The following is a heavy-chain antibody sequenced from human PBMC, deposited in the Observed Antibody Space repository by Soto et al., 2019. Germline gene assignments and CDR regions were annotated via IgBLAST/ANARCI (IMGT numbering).Heavy chain of an antibody. D-gene: IGHD3-22*01. V-gene: IGHV1-18*01. Sequence: ASVKVSCKASGYTFTSYGISWVRQAPGQGLEWMGLISAYNGNTNYAQKLQGRVTMTTDTSTSTAYMELRSLRSDDTAVYYCARDGGGYYDSSGYDLPWYYGMDVWGQGTTVTVSS. J-gene: IGHJ6*02. CDR1: GYTFTSYG. CDR3: ARDGGGYYDSSGYDLPWYYGMDV. CDR2: ISAYNGNT.